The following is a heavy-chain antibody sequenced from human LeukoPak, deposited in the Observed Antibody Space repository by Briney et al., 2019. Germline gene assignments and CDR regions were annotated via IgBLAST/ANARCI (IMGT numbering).Heavy chain of an antibody. Sequence: SETLSLTRTVSGGPISSYYWSWIRQPPGKGLEWIGYIYTSGSTNYNPSLKSRVTISVDTSKNQFSLKLSSVTAADTAVYYCATANGERDYWGQGTLVTVSS. CDR1: GGPISSYY. CDR2: IYTSGST. V-gene: IGHV4-4*09. CDR3: ATANGERDY. J-gene: IGHJ4*02. D-gene: IGHD1-1*01.